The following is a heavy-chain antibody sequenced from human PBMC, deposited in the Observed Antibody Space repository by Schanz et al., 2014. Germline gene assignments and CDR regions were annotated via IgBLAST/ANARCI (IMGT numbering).Heavy chain of an antibody. J-gene: IGHJ4*02. V-gene: IGHV3-23*01. CDR2: FIVDSGNT. D-gene: IGHD6-19*01. CDR1: GFTFSNYA. CDR3: AKLSSSGILAGYFDY. Sequence: EVQLLESGGGLVRPGGSLRLSCAASGFTFSNYAMSWVRQAPGKGLEWVSGFIVDSGNTYYAGSVKGRFSISRDYSKNPLYLQMSSLIAEDTAIYYFAKLSSSGILAGYFDYWGQGALVTVSS.